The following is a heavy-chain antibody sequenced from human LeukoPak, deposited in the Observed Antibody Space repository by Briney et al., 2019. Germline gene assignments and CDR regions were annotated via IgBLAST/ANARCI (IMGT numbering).Heavy chain of an antibody. CDR1: GGSISSGDYY. J-gene: IGHJ5*02. D-gene: IGHD6-13*01. CDR2: IYYSGST. Sequence: SETLSLTCTVSGGSISSGDYYWSWIRQPPGKGLEWIGYIYYSGSTYYNPSLKSRVTISVDTSKNQFSLKLSSVTAADTAVYYCARVLSATRSSWNNWFDPWGQGTLVTVSS. V-gene: IGHV4-30-4*01. CDR3: ARVLSATRSSWNNWFDP.